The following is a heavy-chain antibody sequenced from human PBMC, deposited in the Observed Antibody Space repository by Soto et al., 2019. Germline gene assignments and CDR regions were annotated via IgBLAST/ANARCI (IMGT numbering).Heavy chain of an antibody. CDR2: ISGSGGST. CDR1: GFTFSDYY. CDR3: AKAYGSGSYPSTLCLGY. J-gene: IGHJ4*02. V-gene: IGHV3-23*01. Sequence: GGSLRLSCAASGFTFSDYYMSWIRQAPGKGLEWVSAISGSGGSTYYADSVKGRFTISRDNSKNTLYLQMNSLRAEDTAVYYCAKAYGSGSYPSTLCLGYWGQGTLVTVSS. D-gene: IGHD3-10*01.